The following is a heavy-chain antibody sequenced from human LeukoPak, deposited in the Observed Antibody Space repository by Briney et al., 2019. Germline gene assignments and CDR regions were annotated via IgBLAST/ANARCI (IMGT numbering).Heavy chain of an antibody. CDR2: IYTTGAT. D-gene: IGHD1-26*01. CDR1: GGSIRSYF. V-gene: IGHV4-4*07. CDR3: ARQGYTASYYFLDY. Sequence: SSETLSLTCTVSGGSIRSYFWGWVRQPAGKGLEWIGRIYTTGATFYNPSLKTRLTMSIDTSKNQFSLRLTSVVAADTAVYYCARQGYTASYYFLDYWSQGTLVTVSS. J-gene: IGHJ4*02.